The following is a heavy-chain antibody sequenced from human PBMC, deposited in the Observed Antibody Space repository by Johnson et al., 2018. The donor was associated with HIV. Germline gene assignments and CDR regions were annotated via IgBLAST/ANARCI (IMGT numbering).Heavy chain of an antibody. CDR3: ARAPYNWNAGLFGAFDI. CDR2: IRYDGRNK. D-gene: IGHD1-20*01. CDR1: GFTFSTYG. V-gene: IGHV3-30*02. Sequence: QEQLVESGGGVVRPGGSLRLSCAASGFTFSTYGMHWVRQAPGKGLEWVAFIRYDGRNKYYADSVKGRFTISRDNSKNTLYLQMSSLKAEDTAVYYCARAPYNWNAGLFGAFDIWGQGTKVTVSS. J-gene: IGHJ3*02.